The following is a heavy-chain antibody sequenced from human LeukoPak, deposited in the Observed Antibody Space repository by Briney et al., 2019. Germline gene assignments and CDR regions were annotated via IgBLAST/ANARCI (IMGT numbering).Heavy chain of an antibody. Sequence: ASVKVSCKVSGYTLTELSMHWVRQAPGKGLEWMGGFDPEDGETIYAQKFQGRVTMTEDTSTDTAYMELSSLRSEDTAVYYCATEPPNLGYCSGGSRQKAFDYWGQGTLVTVSS. CDR2: FDPEDGET. CDR1: GYTLTELS. J-gene: IGHJ4*02. V-gene: IGHV1-24*01. D-gene: IGHD2-15*01. CDR3: ATEPPNLGYCSGGSRQKAFDY.